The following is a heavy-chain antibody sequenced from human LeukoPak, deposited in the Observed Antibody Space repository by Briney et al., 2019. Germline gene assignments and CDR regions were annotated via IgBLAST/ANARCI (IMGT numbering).Heavy chain of an antibody. CDR2: ISAYTGNT. Sequence: ASVKVSCKSSGYTFTSYGITWVRQPPGQGLEWMGWISAYTGNTNYAQKLQGRVTMNTDTSTSTAYMELRSLRSDDTAVYYCARYGSGCDYWGQGTLVTVSS. CDR1: GYTFTSYG. CDR3: ARYGSGCDY. V-gene: IGHV1-18*01. D-gene: IGHD6-19*01. J-gene: IGHJ4*02.